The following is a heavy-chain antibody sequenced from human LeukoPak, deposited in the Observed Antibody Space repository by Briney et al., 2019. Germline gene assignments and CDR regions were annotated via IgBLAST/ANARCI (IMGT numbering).Heavy chain of an antibody. D-gene: IGHD3-3*01. CDR2: ISVSGGSP. V-gene: IGHV3-23*01. Sequence: GGSLRLSCAASGFTFSSYAMMWVRRAPGKGLDWVSTISVSGGSPNYADSVKGRFTISRDNSKNTLFLQMNSLRAEDTALYYCAKGLREYDFWSGYATRGQGTLVTVSS. CDR3: AKGLREYDFWSGYAT. CDR1: GFTFSSYA. J-gene: IGHJ4*02.